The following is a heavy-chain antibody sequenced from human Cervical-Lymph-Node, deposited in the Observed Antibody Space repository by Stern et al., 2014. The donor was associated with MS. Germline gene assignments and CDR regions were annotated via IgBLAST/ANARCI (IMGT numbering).Heavy chain of an antibody. V-gene: IGHV2-70*04. D-gene: IGHD6-19*01. Sequence: QITLKESGPALVRPTQTLTLTCTFSGFSLSTNTMRVNWIRQPPGKALEWLVRLDLYDDKFHRNSLRNKPTISNDNSHNQSVHTMTNMDPVDTATYYCARSIPVGGNHAFHIWGQGTVVTVSS. J-gene: IGHJ3*02. CDR2: LDLYDDK. CDR1: GFSLSTNTMR. CDR3: ARSIPVGGNHAFHI.